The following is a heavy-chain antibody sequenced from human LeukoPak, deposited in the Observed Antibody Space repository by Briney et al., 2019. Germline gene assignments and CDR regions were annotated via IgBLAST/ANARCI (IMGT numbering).Heavy chain of an antibody. D-gene: IGHD5-12*01. CDR3: AKEGRDITGRTFDS. V-gene: IGHV3-53*05. CDR1: GFTVSSNS. J-gene: IGHJ4*02. CDR2: IYSGGNT. Sequence: PGGSLRLSCTVSGFTVSSNSMSWVRQAPGKGLEWVSFIYSGGNTHYSDSVKGRFTISRDNSKNTLYLQMNSLRAEDTALYYCAKEGRDITGRTFDSWGQGTMVTVSS.